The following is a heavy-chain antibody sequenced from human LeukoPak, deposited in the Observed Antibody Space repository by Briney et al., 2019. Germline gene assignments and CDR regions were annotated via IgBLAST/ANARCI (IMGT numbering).Heavy chain of an antibody. CDR3: ARGSEWDLPVCDC. V-gene: IGHV3-21*01. J-gene: IGHJ4*02. CDR1: GFTFSRYS. CDR2: ITRSSNYI. D-gene: IGHD1-26*01. Sequence: GGSLRLSCAASGFTFSRYSMNWVRQAPGKGLEWVSSITRSSNYIHYADSVKGRFTISRDNAKNSLYLQMNSLRAEDTAVYYCARGSEWDLPVCDCWGQGTLVTVSS.